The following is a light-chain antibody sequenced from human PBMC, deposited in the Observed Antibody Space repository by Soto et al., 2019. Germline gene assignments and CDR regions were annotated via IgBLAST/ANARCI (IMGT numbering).Light chain of an antibody. Sequence: LSFSPGKRATLSYRASQSVSSSYLAWYQQKPGQAPRLLIFGASSRATGIPDRFSGSGSGTDFTLTIRRLEPEDFAVYYCQQYGSSPPVTFGGGTKVDIK. CDR3: QQYGSSPPVT. CDR2: GAS. CDR1: QSVSSSY. V-gene: IGKV3-20*01. J-gene: IGKJ4*01.